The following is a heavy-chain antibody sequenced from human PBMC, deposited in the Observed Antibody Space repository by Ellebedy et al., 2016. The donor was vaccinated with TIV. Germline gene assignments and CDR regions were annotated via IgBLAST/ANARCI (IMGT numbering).Heavy chain of an antibody. J-gene: IGHJ3*01. V-gene: IGHV4-59*11. D-gene: IGHD2-8*02. CDR1: GTSISRHS. CDR2: VYYGGTT. CDR3: ASGLGVRKMNAFDF. Sequence: MPSETLSLTCTVSGTSISRHSWSWIRQPPEKALEWIGCVYYGGTTSYNPALDTPVTISLDTSKNQVSLRLSSVTAADTTLYYCASGLGVRKMNAFDFWGQGTMVTVSS.